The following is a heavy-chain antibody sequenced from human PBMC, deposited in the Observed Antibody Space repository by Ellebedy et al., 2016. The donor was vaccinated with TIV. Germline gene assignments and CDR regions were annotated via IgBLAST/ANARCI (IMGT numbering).Heavy chain of an antibody. CDR3: AKDQVDY. CDR1: GFSVNNYG. Sequence: GESLKISCAASGFSVNNYGMHWVRQAPGKGLEWVTFIQYDGTNKYYTDSVKGRFTISRDNSKNTLYLEMNSLRVEDTAVYYCAKDQVDYWGQGTLVTVSS. V-gene: IGHV3-30*02. CDR2: IQYDGTNK. J-gene: IGHJ4*02.